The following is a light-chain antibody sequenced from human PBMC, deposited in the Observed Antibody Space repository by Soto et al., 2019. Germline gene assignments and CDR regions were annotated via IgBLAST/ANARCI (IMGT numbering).Light chain of an antibody. CDR3: QQYNSWPRT. V-gene: IGKV3-15*01. Sequence: IVMTQSPATLSVSPGERATLSCRASQSVSSNFAWYQQKPGQAPRLLIYGASTRASDIPVRFSGSGSGTEFTLTISSLQSEDFAVYYCQQYNSWPRTFGQGTKLEIK. CDR2: GAS. J-gene: IGKJ1*01. CDR1: QSVSSN.